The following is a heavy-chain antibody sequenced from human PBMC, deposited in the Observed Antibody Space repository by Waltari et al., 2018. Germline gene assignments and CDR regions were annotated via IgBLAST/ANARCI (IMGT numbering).Heavy chain of an antibody. CDR1: GFTFRTFA. D-gene: IGHD6-19*01. Sequence: EVQLLESGGDLVQPGGSLRLSCSGSGFTFRTFAMGWVRQPPGKGLECGATITGGGGATYYSDSVKGRFTTSRDNSKNTLYLQMNTLRPEDTAIYFCAGDSSGYYAFDFWGRGTLVAVSS. CDR3: AGDSSGYYAFDF. CDR2: ITGGGGAT. J-gene: IGHJ4*02. V-gene: IGHV3-23*01.